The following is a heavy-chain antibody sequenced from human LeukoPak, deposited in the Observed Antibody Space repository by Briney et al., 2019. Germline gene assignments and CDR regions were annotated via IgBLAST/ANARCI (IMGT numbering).Heavy chain of an antibody. J-gene: IGHJ4*02. V-gene: IGHV3-23*01. CDR2: ISGRGGST. D-gene: IGHD1-26*01. CDR1: GFTFSNYA. Sequence: GGSLRLSCAASGFTFSNYAMSWVRQAPGKGLEWVSGISGRGGSTYYGDSVKGRFAISRDNSKNTLYLQLISPRAEDTAVYYCAKGAVGTTFGYYFDYWGQGALVTVSS. CDR3: AKGAVGTTFGYYFDY.